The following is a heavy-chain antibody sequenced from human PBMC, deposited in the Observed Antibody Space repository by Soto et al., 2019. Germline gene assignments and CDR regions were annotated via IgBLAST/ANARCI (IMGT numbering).Heavy chain of an antibody. CDR2: ISGTGDSS. Sequence: EVQLLESGGGLVQPGGSLRLSCAASGFTFGSYAMSWVRQAPGKGLEWVSLISGTGDSSEYANSVKGRFTISRDYSKTTVFLQMNSLRAEDTAVYFCATRDPGHYWGQGTLVTVSS. V-gene: IGHV3-23*01. J-gene: IGHJ4*02. CDR3: ATRDPGHY. CDR1: GFTFGSYA.